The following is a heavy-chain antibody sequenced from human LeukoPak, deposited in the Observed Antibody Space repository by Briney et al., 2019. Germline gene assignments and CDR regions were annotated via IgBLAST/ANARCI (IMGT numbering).Heavy chain of an antibody. J-gene: IGHJ4*02. CDR1: GFTFNTYS. CDR2: IDSSGGYM. V-gene: IGHV3-21*06. CDR3: LRGDRRDY. Sequence: GGSLRLSCEAPGFTFNTYSMNWARQAPGKGLEWVSSIDSSGGYMFYADSVKGRFIISRDNAKDSLYLQMNSLRVEDTAVYYCLRGDRRDYWGQGTLVTVSS.